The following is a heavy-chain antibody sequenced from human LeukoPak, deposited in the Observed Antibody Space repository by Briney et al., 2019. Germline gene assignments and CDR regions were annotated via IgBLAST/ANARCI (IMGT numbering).Heavy chain of an antibody. Sequence: GGSLRLSCAASGFTFDDYGMSWVRQAPGKGLEWVSGINWNGGSTGYADSVKGRFTISRDNAKNSLYLQMNSLRAEDTAVYYCARDSGSSWFPRLDYWGQGTLVTVSS. CDR2: INWNGGST. D-gene: IGHD6-13*01. V-gene: IGHV3-20*04. CDR1: GFTFDDYG. CDR3: ARDSGSSWFPRLDY. J-gene: IGHJ4*02.